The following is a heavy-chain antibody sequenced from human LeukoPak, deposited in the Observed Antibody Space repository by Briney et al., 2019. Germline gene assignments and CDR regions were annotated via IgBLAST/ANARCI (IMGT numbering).Heavy chain of an antibody. CDR2: IRYDGSNK. Sequence: GGSLRLSCAASGFTFSSYGMHWVRPAPGKGLEWVAFIRYDGSNKYYADSVKGRFTISRDNSKNTLDLQMNSLRAEDTAVYYCAKVEVSVVRGVIDFDYWGQGTLVTVSS. CDR3: AKVEVSVVRGVIDFDY. V-gene: IGHV3-30*02. CDR1: GFTFSSYG. J-gene: IGHJ4*02. D-gene: IGHD3-10*01.